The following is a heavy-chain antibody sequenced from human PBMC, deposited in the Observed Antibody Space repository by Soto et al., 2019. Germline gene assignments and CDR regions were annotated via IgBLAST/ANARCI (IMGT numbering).Heavy chain of an antibody. CDR1: GDPVSSNSAA. Sequence: FGDPVSSNSAAWNWIRQSPSRGLEWLGRTYYRSKWYNDYAVSVKSRITINPDTSKNQFSLQLNSVTPEDTAVYYCARVLVRDLNWFDPWGQGTLVTVSS. CDR3: ARVLVRDLNWFDP. V-gene: IGHV6-1*01. D-gene: IGHD3-10*01. J-gene: IGHJ5*02. CDR2: TYYRSKWYN.